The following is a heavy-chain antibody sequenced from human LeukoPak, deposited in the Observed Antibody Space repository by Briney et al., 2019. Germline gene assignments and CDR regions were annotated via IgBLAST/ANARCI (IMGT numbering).Heavy chain of an antibody. D-gene: IGHD2-2*03. CDR2: INPNSGGT. CDR1: GYTFTGYY. V-gene: IGHV1-2*02. J-gene: IGHJ6*03. CDR3: ARDLGYCRTPCYYMDV. Sequence: GASVKVSCKASGYTFTGYYMHWVRQAPGQGLERMGWINPNSGGTNYAQKFQGRVTMTRDTSISTAYMELSRLRSDDTAVYYCARDLGYCRTPCYYMDVWGKGTTVTVSS.